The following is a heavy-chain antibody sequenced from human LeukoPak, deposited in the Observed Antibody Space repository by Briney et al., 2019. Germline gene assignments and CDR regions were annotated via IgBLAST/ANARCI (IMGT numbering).Heavy chain of an antibody. V-gene: IGHV3-64D*06. Sequence: GGSLRLSCSASGFTFSSHAIHWVRQAPGKGLEYVSGISSKGGSTYYADSVKGRFTISRDNSKNTLYLQMSSLRAEDTAVYYWVKDQGAAGRGELDYWGQGTLVTVSS. J-gene: IGHJ4*02. CDR1: GFTFSSHA. CDR2: ISSKGGST. D-gene: IGHD6-13*01. CDR3: VKDQGAAGRGELDY.